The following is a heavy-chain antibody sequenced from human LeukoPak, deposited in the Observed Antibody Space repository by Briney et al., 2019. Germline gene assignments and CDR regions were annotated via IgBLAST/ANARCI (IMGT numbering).Heavy chain of an antibody. Sequence: PSETLSLTCAVSGGSISSSNWWSWVRQSPGKGLEWIGEIYHSGSTNYNPSLKSRVTISVDKSKNQFSLKLSSVTAADTAVYHCARVDSSGYDTRGWFDPWGQGTLVTVSS. CDR2: IYHSGST. CDR3: ARVDSSGYDTRGWFDP. J-gene: IGHJ5*02. CDR1: GGSISSSNW. D-gene: IGHD5-12*01. V-gene: IGHV4-4*02.